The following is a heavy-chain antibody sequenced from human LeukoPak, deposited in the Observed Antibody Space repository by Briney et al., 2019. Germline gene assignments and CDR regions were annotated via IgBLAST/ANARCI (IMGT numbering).Heavy chain of an antibody. CDR2: INTNTGNP. Sequence: ASVKVSCKASGYTFTSYAMNWVRQAPGQGLEWMGWINTNTGNPTYAQGFTGRFVFSLDTSVSTAYLQISSLKAEDTAVYYCARVLMSSVYYYFDYWGQGTLVTVSS. J-gene: IGHJ4*02. D-gene: IGHD6-25*01. CDR3: ARVLMSSVYYYFDY. V-gene: IGHV7-4-1*02. CDR1: GYTFTSYA.